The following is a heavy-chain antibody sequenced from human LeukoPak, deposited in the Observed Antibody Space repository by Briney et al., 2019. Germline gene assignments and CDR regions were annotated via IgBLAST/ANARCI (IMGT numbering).Heavy chain of an antibody. V-gene: IGHV1-69*05. J-gene: IGHJ4*02. CDR1: GGTFSTYV. Sequence: SVKVSCKASGGTFSTYVISWVRQASGQGLEWMGRIIPIFTTVDYSQKFQGRLTITTDESTSTAYMELSSLRSEDTAMYYCARQRVVATTPLDYFDYWGQGTLVTVSS. D-gene: IGHD2-15*01. CDR3: ARQRVVATTPLDYFDY. CDR2: IIPIFTTV.